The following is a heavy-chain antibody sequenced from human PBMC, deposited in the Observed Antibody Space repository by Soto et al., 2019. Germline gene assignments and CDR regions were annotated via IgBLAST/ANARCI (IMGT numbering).Heavy chain of an antibody. V-gene: IGHV4-31*03. D-gene: IGHD2-2*01. Sequence: SETLSLTCTVSGGSISSGGYYWSWIRQHPGKGLEWIGYIYYSGSTYYNPSLKSRVTISVDTSKNQFSLKLSSVTAADTAVYYCARAKSPAAYYAFDYWGQGTLVTVSS. CDR2: IYYSGST. J-gene: IGHJ4*02. CDR3: ARAKSPAAYYAFDY. CDR1: GGSISSGGYY.